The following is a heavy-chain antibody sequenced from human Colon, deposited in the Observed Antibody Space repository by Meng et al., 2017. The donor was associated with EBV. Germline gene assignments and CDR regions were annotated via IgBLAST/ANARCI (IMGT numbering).Heavy chain of an antibody. CDR1: GCCMSCVDW. D-gene: IGHD3-10*01. CDR2: IYRTGEA. J-gene: IGHJ4*02. Sequence: ASGPGVVNPLGSLSLSCAVPGCCMSCVDWWSLVRQPAGKGLEWIGEIYRTGEANYNPSLNSRVSISIDKAKNHFSLILNSVTAADTAMYYCARDNDITLIQGGGFGYWGPGTLVTVSS. CDR3: ARDNDITLIQGGGFGY. V-gene: IGHV4-4*02.